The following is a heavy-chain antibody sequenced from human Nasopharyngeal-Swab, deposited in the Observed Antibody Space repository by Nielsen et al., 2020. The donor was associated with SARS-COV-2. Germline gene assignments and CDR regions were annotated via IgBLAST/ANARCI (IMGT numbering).Heavy chain of an antibody. J-gene: IGHJ5*01. D-gene: IGHD6-19*01. V-gene: IGHV3-30*04. Sequence: GSLKISCVASGFIFSACAMHWVRQVPGKGLEWISFISYDGTKKYYGDSVKGRFTISRDNFHNTLTLQMNNLRPEDTAMYYCAKDSFGGVAVGGPLDSWGHGNLVTVSS. CDR2: ISYDGTKK. CDR1: GFIFSACA. CDR3: AKDSFGGVAVGGPLDS.